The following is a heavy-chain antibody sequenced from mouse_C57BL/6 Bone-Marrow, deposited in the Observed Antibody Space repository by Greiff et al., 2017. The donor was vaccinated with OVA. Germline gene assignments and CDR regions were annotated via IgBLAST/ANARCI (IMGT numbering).Heavy chain of an antibody. V-gene: IGHV5-6*01. CDR1: GFTFSSYG. CDR3: ARQRGIYDGYPWFAY. D-gene: IGHD2-3*01. CDR2: ISSGGSYT. Sequence: EVHLVESGGDLVKPGGSLKLSCAASGFTFSSYGMSWVRQTPDKRLEWVATISSGGSYTYYPDSVKGRFTISRDNAKNTLYLQMSSLKSEDTAMYYCARQRGIYDGYPWFAYWGQGTLVTVSA. J-gene: IGHJ3*01.